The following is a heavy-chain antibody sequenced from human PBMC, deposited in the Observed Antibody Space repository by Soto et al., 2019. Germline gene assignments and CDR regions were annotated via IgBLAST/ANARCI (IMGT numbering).Heavy chain of an antibody. V-gene: IGHV1-69*12. Sequence: QVQLVQSGAEVKKPGSSVKVYCKASGGTFSSYAISWVRQAPGQGLEWMGGIIPIFGTAKYAQKFQGRVTITADESTSTAYMELSSLRSEDTAVYYCARDAVPGYGDYHLDYWGQGTLVTVSS. CDR2: IIPIFGTA. D-gene: IGHD4-17*01. J-gene: IGHJ4*02. CDR3: ARDAVPGYGDYHLDY. CDR1: GGTFSSYA.